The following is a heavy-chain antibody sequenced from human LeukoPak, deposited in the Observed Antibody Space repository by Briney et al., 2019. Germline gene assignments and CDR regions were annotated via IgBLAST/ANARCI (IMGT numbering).Heavy chain of an antibody. CDR3: ARLPVQDYYGSGNPAAY. D-gene: IGHD3-10*01. J-gene: IGHJ4*02. CDR2: INHSGST. CDR1: GGSFSGYY. V-gene: IGHV4-34*01. Sequence: PSETLSLTCAVYGGSFSGYYWSWIRQPPGKGLEWIGEINHSGSTNYNPSLKSRVTISVDTSKNQSSLKLSSVTAADTAVYYCARLPVQDYYGSGNPAAYWGQGTLVTVSS.